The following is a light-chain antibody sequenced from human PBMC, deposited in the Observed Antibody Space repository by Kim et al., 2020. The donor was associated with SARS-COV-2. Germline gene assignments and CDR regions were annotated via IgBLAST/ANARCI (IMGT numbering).Light chain of an antibody. Sequence: ATINCKSSQSVLYSSNNKNYLAWYQQKPGQPPKLLIYWASTRESGVPDRFSGSGSGTDFTLTISSLQAEDVAVYYCQQYYSTPRLTFGGGTKVEI. CDR2: WAS. CDR1: QSVLYSSNNKNY. J-gene: IGKJ4*01. V-gene: IGKV4-1*01. CDR3: QQYYSTPRLT.